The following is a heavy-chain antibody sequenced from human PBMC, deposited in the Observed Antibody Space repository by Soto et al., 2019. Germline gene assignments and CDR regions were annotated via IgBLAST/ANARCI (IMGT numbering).Heavy chain of an antibody. Sequence: ASVKVSCKASGYTFTSYGISWVRQAPGQGLEWMGWISAYNGNTNYAQKLQGRVTMTTDTSTSTAYMELRSLRSDDTAVYYCARDSRGFGELFHMDVWGQGTTVTVSS. J-gene: IGHJ6*02. CDR2: ISAYNGNT. CDR1: GYTFTSYG. D-gene: IGHD3-10*01. CDR3: ARDSRGFGELFHMDV. V-gene: IGHV1-18*01.